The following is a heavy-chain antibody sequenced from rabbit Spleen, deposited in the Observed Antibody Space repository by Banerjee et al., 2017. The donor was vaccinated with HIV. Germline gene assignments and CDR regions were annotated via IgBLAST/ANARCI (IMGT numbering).Heavy chain of an antibody. J-gene: IGHJ6*01. CDR2: INIVTGKA. CDR1: GVSFSDKDA. Sequence: EQLEESGGGLVKPEGSLTLTCKASGVSFSDKDAMCWVRQAPGKGLEWIACINIVTGKAVYATWAKGRFIMSRASSTKVTLQMTSLTVADTATYFCARDTGSSFSSYGMDLWGQGTLVTVS. CDR3: ARDTGSSFSSYGMDL. D-gene: IGHD8-1*01. V-gene: IGHV1S45*01.